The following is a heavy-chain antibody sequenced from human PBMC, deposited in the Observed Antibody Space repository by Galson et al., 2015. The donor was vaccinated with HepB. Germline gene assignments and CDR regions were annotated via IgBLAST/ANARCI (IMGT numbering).Heavy chain of an antibody. CDR3: AKDGGAAGTN. V-gene: IGHV3-7*01. CDR2: IKQDGSEK. D-gene: IGHD1-7*01. Sequence: SLRLSCAASGFTFSSYWMSWVRQAPGKGLEWVAIIKQDGSEKYYADSVKGRFTISRDNSKNTLYLQMNSLRAEDTAVYYCAKDGGAAGTNWGQGTLVAVSS. J-gene: IGHJ4*02. CDR1: GFTFSSYW.